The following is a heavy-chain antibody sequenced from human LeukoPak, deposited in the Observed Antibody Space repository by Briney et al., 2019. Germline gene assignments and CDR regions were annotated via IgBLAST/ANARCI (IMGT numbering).Heavy chain of an antibody. CDR3: ARDGDYVWGSYRHFDY. CDR2: ISSSSSYI. V-gene: IGHV3-21*01. CDR1: GFNFNNYW. J-gene: IGHJ4*02. D-gene: IGHD3-16*02. Sequence: GGSLRLSCAASGFNFNNYWMSWLRQAPGKRLEWVSSISSSSSYIYYADSVKGRFTISRDNAKNSLYLQMNSLRAEDTAVYYCARDGDYVWGSYRHFDYWGQGTLVTVSS.